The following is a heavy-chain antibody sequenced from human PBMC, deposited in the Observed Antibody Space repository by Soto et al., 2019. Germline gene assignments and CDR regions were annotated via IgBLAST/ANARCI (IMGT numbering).Heavy chain of an antibody. CDR1: GYIFTAYS. V-gene: IGHV1-2*02. J-gene: IGHJ4*02. CDR2: IGPESGAT. D-gene: IGHD1-26*01. Sequence: GASVKVSCKAPGYIFTAYSMHWVRQAPGQGLEWMGEIGPESGATRYAQRFQGRVTMTRDMSITTVYMELNNLSPDDTAVYYCGRGRSGQIVVFYWGQGTPVTVSS. CDR3: GRGRSGQIVVFY.